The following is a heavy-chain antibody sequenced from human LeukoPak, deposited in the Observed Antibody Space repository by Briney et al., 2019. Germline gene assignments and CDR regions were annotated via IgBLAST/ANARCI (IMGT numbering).Heavy chain of an antibody. CDR3: AGGSRIAVAGTKYFQH. V-gene: IGHV4-34*01. J-gene: IGHJ1*01. D-gene: IGHD6-19*01. Sequence: SETLSLTCAVYGGSFSGYYWSWIRQPPGKGLEWIGEINHSGSTNYNPSLKSRVTISVDTSKNQFSLKLSSVTAADTAVYYCAGGSRIAVAGTKYFQHWGQGTLVTVSS. CDR1: GGSFSGYY. CDR2: INHSGST.